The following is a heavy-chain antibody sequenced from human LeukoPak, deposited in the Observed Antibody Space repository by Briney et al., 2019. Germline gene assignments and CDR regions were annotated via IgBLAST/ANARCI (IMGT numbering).Heavy chain of an antibody. CDR3: ARGGYSSSWYVDY. CDR1: GFTFSTYS. Sequence: GGSLRLSCAASGFTFSTYSMTWVRQAPGKGLEWVSYISSSSSTIYYADSVKGRFTISRDNAKNSLYLQMNSLRAEDTAVYYCARGGYSSSWYVDYWGQGTLVTVSS. D-gene: IGHD6-13*01. CDR2: ISSSSSTI. J-gene: IGHJ4*02. V-gene: IGHV3-48*04.